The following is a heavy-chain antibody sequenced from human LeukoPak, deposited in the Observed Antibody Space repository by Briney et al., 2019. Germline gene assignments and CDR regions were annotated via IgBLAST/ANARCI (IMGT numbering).Heavy chain of an antibody. Sequence: ASVKVSCKASGYTFTSYDINWVRQATGQGLEWMAWMHPNSGNTGYAQKFQGRVTMTRDTSISTAYMELSGLRSEDTAVYYCARGVSYRGDFWGQGTLVTVSS. V-gene: IGHV1-8*01. D-gene: IGHD3-10*01. CDR1: GYTFTSYD. J-gene: IGHJ4*02. CDR3: ARGVSYRGDF. CDR2: MHPNSGNT.